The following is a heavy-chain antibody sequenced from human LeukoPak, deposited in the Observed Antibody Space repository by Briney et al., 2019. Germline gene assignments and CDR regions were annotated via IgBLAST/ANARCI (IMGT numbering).Heavy chain of an antibody. CDR2: IYYSGST. V-gene: IGHV4-39*01. Sequence: SETLSLTCTVSGGSISSSSYYWGWIRQPPGKGLEWIGSIYYSGSTYYNPSLKSRVTISVDTSKNQFSLKLSSVTAADTAVYYCARSIAAAGKEIDYWGQEPWSPSPQ. J-gene: IGHJ4*01. CDR3: ARSIAAAGKEIDY. D-gene: IGHD6-13*01. CDR1: GGSISSSSYY.